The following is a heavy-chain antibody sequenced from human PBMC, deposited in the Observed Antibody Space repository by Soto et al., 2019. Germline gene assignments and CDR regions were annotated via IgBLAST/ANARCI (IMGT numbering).Heavy chain of an antibody. J-gene: IGHJ4*02. Sequence: ASVKASCKASGYTYTSYARHWVRQAPGQRLEWMGWINAGNGNTKYSQKFQGGVTITRDTSASTAYMELRSLRSEDMAVYYYAGVNYYDSSGYYYGWGQGTLVTVSP. V-gene: IGHV1-3*01. CDR2: INAGNGNT. CDR3: AGVNYYDSSGYYYG. D-gene: IGHD3-22*01. CDR1: GYTYTSYA.